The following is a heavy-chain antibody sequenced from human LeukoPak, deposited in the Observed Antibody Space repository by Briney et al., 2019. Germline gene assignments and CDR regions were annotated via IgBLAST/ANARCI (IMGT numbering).Heavy chain of an antibody. Sequence: GGSLRLSCAASGFTFSSYSMNWVLQAPGKGLEWVSSISSSRSYIYYADSVKGRFTISRDNAKNSLYLQMNSLRAEDTAVYYCARVDYDSSGYYYNYYYYYMYVWGKGTTVTVSS. J-gene: IGHJ6*03. CDR3: ARVDYDSSGYYYNYYYYYMYV. D-gene: IGHD3-22*01. V-gene: IGHV3-21*01. CDR2: ISSSRSYI. CDR1: GFTFSSYS.